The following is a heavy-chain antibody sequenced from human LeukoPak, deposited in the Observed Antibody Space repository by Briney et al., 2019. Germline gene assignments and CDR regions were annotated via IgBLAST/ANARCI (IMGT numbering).Heavy chain of an antibody. V-gene: IGHV3-48*03. CDR3: ARDRGNSAYGAWFDS. J-gene: IGHJ5*01. Sequence: HGGSLRLSCAASGFTFSSHDMNWVRQGPGQGLEWFSYISSGYTTMDYADYVKGRFTISRDNAKNSLFLQMNSLRAEDTGIYYCARDRGNSAYGAWFDSWGQGTLVTVSS. CDR1: GFTFSSHD. CDR2: ISSGYTTM. D-gene: IGHD5-12*01.